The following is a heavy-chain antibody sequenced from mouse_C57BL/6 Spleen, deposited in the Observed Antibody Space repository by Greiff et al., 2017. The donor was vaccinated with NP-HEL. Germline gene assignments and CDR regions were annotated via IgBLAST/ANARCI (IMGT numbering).Heavy chain of an antibody. CDR3: SRGLSLDDALCD. D-gene: IGHD2-2*01. Sequence: EVQLQQSVAELVRPGASVKLSCTASGFNIKNTYMHWVKQRPEQGLEWIGRIDPAHGNTKYAPKFQGKATLTADTYSNTAYMQLSSLTSEDTAMYYLSRGLSLDDALCDWGQGTSVTVSS. V-gene: IGHV14-3*01. CDR1: GFNIKNTY. CDR2: IDPAHGNT. J-gene: IGHJ4*01.